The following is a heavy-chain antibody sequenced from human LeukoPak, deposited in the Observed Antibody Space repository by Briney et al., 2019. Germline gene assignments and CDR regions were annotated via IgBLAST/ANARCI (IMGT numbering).Heavy chain of an antibody. Sequence: PGGSLRLSCAASGFTFSSYSMNWVRQAPGKGLEWVSSISSSSSYVYYADSVKGRFTISRDNAKNSLYLQMNSLRAEDTAVYYCARGVWGVPSAAYGYWGQGTLVTVSS. CDR1: GFTFSSYS. CDR2: ISSSSSYV. V-gene: IGHV3-21*01. D-gene: IGHD3-10*02. CDR3: ARGVWGVPSAAYGY. J-gene: IGHJ4*02.